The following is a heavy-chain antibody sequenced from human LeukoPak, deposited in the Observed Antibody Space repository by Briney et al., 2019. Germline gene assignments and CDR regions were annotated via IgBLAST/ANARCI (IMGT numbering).Heavy chain of an antibody. CDR3: ARNYDYVWGSYRSVYYFDY. CDR2: IKQDGSEK. D-gene: IGHD3-16*02. Sequence: GGSLRLSCAASGFTFSSYWMSWVRQAPGKGLEWVANIKQDGSEKYYVDSVKGRFTISRDNAKNSLYLQMNSLRAEDTAVYYCARNYDYVWGSYRSVYYFDYWGQGTLVTVSS. V-gene: IGHV3-7*01. CDR1: GFTFSSYW. J-gene: IGHJ4*02.